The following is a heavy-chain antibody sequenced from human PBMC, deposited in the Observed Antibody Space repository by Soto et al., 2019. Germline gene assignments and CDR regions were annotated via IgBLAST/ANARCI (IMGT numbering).Heavy chain of an antibody. CDR2: IKSKTDGGTT. J-gene: IGHJ4*02. CDR1: GFTFSNAW. D-gene: IGHD3-10*01. CDR3: TTDSYYYGSGSYTI. Sequence: GGSLRLSCAASGFTFSNAWMSWVRQAPGKGLEWVGRIKSKTDGGTTDYAAPVKGRFTISRDDSKNTLYLQMNSLKTEDTAVYYCTTDSYYYGSGSYTIWGQGTLVTVSS. V-gene: IGHV3-15*01.